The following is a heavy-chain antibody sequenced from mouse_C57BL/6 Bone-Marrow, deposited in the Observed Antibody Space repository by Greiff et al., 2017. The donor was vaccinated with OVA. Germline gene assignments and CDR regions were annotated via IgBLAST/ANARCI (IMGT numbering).Heavy chain of an antibody. Sequence: VMLVESGPGLVQPSQSLSITCTVSGFSLTSYGVHWVRQSPGKGLEWLGVIWSGGSTDYNAAFISRLSISKDNSKSQVFFKMNSLQADDTAIYYCASLFITTVVATDYYAMDYWGQGTSVTVSS. J-gene: IGHJ4*01. V-gene: IGHV2-2*01. D-gene: IGHD1-1*01. CDR3: ASLFITTVVATDYYAMDY. CDR2: IWSGGST. CDR1: GFSLTSYG.